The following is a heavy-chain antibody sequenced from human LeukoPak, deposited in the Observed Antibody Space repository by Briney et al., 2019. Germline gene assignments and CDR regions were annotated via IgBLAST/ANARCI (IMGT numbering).Heavy chain of an antibody. CDR3: ARAGYCTGGACYPDAFDI. V-gene: IGHV4-34*01. J-gene: IGHJ3*02. Sequence: PSETLSLTCAVYGGSFSGYYWSWIRQPPGKGLEWIGEINHSGSTNYNPSLKSRVTISVDTSKNQFPLKLSSVTAADTAVYYCARAGYCTGGACYPDAFDIWGQGTMVTVSS. CDR1: GGSFSGYY. CDR2: INHSGST. D-gene: IGHD2-8*02.